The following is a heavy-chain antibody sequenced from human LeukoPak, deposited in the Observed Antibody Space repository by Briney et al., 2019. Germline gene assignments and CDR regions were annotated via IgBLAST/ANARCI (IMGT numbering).Heavy chain of an antibody. D-gene: IGHD3-3*01. Sequence: GASVKVSCKASGYTFTSYDINWVRQATGQGLEWMGWMNPNSGNTGYAQKFQGRVTMTRNTSISTAYMELSSLRSEDTAVYYCARGPLGDYDFWSGYSNYFDYWGQGTLVTVSS. CDR3: ARGPLGDYDFWSGYSNYFDY. CDR1: GYTFTSYD. V-gene: IGHV1-8*01. J-gene: IGHJ4*02. CDR2: MNPNSGNT.